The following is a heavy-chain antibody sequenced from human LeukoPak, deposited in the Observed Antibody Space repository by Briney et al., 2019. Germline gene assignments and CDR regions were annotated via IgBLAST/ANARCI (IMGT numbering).Heavy chain of an antibody. D-gene: IGHD3-22*01. Sequence: SETLSLTCTVSGGSISSYYWSWIRQPAGKGLEWIGRIYTSGSTNYNPSLKSRVTMSVDTSKNQFSLKLSSVTAADTAVYNCAREATYYYDSSAQWTVFDYWGQGTLVTVSS. J-gene: IGHJ4*02. CDR1: GGSISSYY. CDR3: AREATYYYDSSAQWTVFDY. CDR2: IYTSGST. V-gene: IGHV4-4*07.